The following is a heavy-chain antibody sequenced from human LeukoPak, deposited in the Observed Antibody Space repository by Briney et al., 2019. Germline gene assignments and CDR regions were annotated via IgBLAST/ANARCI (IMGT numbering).Heavy chain of an antibody. CDR2: IYYSGST. CDR1: GGSISSSSYY. V-gene: IGHV4-39*01. CDR3: ARHGHYYDSSGYHDY. Sequence: KPSETLSLTCTVSGGSISSSSYYWGWIRQPPGKGLEWIGSIYYSGSTYYNPSLKSRVTISVDTSKNQFSLKLSSVTAADTAVYYCARHGHYYDSSGYHDYWGQGTLVTVSS. D-gene: IGHD3-22*01. J-gene: IGHJ4*02.